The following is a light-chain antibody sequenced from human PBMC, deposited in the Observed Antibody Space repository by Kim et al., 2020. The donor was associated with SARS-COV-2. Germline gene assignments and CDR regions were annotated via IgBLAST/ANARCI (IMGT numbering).Light chain of an antibody. CDR2: GAS. J-gene: IGKJ2*01. CDR3: QQYNNWTPYT. V-gene: IGKV3-15*01. Sequence: EIVMTQSPATLSVSPGERATLSCRASQSVSSNLAWYQQKPGQAPRLLIYGASTRATGIPARFSGSGSGTEFTLTISSLQSEDFAVYYCQQYNNWTPYTLGQGTKLEI. CDR1: QSVSSN.